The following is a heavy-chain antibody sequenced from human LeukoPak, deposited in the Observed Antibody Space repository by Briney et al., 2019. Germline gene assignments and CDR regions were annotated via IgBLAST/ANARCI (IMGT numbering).Heavy chain of an antibody. D-gene: IGHD5-12*01. V-gene: IGHV5-51*01. CDR1: GYSFTSYW. Sequence: GESLKISCKGSGYSFTSYWIGWVRQMPGKGLEWMGIIYPGDSDTRYSPSFQGQVTISADKSISTAYLQWSSLKASDTAMYYYARHRYSGYEYFDYWGQGTLVTASP. CDR2: IYPGDSDT. J-gene: IGHJ4*02. CDR3: ARHRYSGYEYFDY.